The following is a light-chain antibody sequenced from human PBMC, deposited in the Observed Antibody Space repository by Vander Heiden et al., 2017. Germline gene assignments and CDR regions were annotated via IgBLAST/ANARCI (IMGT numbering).Light chain of an antibody. CDR3: QSSDSSRSPV. CDR2: KDY. J-gene: IGLJ2*01. Sequence: SYELTQPPSVSVSPGQTARITCSGDALPKQLGSWYRVKPGQAPVLVIYKDYERPSGIPERFSGSSSGTTVTLTISGVQAEDEAQYYCQSSDSSRSPVFGGGTKLTVL. V-gene: IGLV3-25*03. CDR1: ALPKQL.